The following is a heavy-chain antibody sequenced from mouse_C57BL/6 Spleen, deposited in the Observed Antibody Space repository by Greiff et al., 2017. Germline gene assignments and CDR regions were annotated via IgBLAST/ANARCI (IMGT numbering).Heavy chain of an antibody. CDR2: IYPGDGDT. V-gene: IGHV1-80*01. D-gene: IGHD4-1*01. J-gene: IGHJ2*01. CDR3: ARSRANWDVFDY. CDR1: GYAFSSYW. Sequence: QVQLKQSGAELVKPGASVKISCKASGYAFSSYWMNWVQQRPGKGLEWIGQIYPGDGDTNYNGKFKGKATLTADKSSSTAYMQLSSLTSEDSAVYFCARSRANWDVFDYWGQGTTLTVSS.